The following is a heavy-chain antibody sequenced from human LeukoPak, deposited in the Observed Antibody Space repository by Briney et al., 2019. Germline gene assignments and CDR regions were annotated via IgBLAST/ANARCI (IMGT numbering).Heavy chain of an antibody. V-gene: IGHV3-7*03. CDR2: IKQDGSEK. J-gene: IGHJ4*02. CDR1: GFTFSSYW. Sequence: GGSLRLSCAASGFTFSSYWMSWVRQAPGKGLEWVVNIKQDGSEKYYVDSVKGRFTISRDNSKNTLYLQMNSLRAEDTAIYYCAKDSGPASYYPTGDEYWGQGTLVTVSS. D-gene: IGHD3-10*01. CDR3: AKDSGPASYYPTGDEY.